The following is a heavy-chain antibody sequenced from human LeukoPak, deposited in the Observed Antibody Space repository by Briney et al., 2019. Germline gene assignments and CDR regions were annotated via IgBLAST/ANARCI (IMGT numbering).Heavy chain of an antibody. D-gene: IGHD3-10*01. V-gene: IGHV4-34*01. CDR3: ARLGYGSGSSDYYYYMDV. CDR2: INHSGST. J-gene: IGHJ6*03. Sequence: SETLSLTCAVYGGSFSGYYWSWIRQPPGKGLEWIGEINHSGSTNYNPSLKSRVTISVDTSKNQFSLKLSSVTAADTAVYYYARLGYGSGSSDYYYYMDVWGKGTTVTISS. CDR1: GGSFSGYY.